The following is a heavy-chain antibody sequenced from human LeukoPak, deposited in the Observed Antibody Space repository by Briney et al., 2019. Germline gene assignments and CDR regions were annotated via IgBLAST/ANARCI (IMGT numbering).Heavy chain of an antibody. CDR3: ARGGQWLVQDF. CDR2: IKQDGSEK. J-gene: IGHJ4*02. Sequence: GGSLRLSCAASGFIFTNHWMIGVRHAPGKGLEWVANIKQDGSEKYYVDSVKGRFTISRDNAKNSLYLQMNSLRGEDTAVYYCARGGQWLVQDFWGQGTLVTVSS. D-gene: IGHD6-19*01. V-gene: IGHV3-7*01. CDR1: GFIFTNHW.